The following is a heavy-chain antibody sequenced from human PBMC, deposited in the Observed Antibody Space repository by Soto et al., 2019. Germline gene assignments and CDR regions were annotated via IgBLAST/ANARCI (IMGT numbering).Heavy chain of an antibody. Sequence: SETLSLTCTVSGGSISSYYWSWIRQPPGKGLEWIGYIYYSGSTNYNPSLKSRVTISVDTSKNQFSLKLSSVTAADTAVYYFARRYLALAVAGRDWFDPWGQGTLVTVSS. CDR2: IYYSGST. V-gene: IGHV4-59*01. CDR1: GGSISSYY. CDR3: ARRYLALAVAGRDWFDP. D-gene: IGHD6-19*01. J-gene: IGHJ5*02.